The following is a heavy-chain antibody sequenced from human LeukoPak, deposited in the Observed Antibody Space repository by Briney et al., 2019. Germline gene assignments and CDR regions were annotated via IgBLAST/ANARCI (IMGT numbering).Heavy chain of an antibody. Sequence: GGSLRLSCTASGFTFSSYILSWVRQVPGKGLEWVSAISGSGDTTYYADSVKGRFTISRDNSKNTLYLQMNSPRAEDTAGYYXXXEEMATIGFDYWGQGTLVTVSS. CDR2: ISGSGDTT. CDR1: GFTFSSYI. V-gene: IGHV3-23*01. D-gene: IGHD5-12*01. J-gene: IGHJ4*02. CDR3: XXEEMATIGFDY.